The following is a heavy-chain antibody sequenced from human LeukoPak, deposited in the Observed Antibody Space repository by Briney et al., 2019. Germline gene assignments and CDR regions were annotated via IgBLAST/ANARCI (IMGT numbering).Heavy chain of an antibody. CDR2: INHSGST. CDR3: ASGLMVYAMTD. V-gene: IGHV4-34*01. D-gene: IGHD2-8*01. CDR1: GGSFSGYY. J-gene: IGHJ4*02. Sequence: SETLSLTCAVYGGSFSGYYWSWIRQPPGKGLEWIGEINHSGSTNYNPSLKSRVTISVDTSKNQFSLKLSSVTAADTAVYYCASGLMVYAMTDWGQGTLVTVSS.